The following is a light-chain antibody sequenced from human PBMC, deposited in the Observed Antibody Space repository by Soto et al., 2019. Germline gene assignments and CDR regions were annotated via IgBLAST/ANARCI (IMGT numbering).Light chain of an antibody. CDR2: EGS. CDR3: CSYAGSSTYV. V-gene: IGLV2-23*01. CDR1: SSDVGSYNL. J-gene: IGLJ1*01. Sequence: LTQPASVSGSPGQSITISCTGTSSDVGSYNLVSWYQQHPGKAPKLMIYEGSKRPSGVSNRFSGSKSGNTASLTISGLQAEDEADYYCCSYAGSSTYVFGTGTKLTVL.